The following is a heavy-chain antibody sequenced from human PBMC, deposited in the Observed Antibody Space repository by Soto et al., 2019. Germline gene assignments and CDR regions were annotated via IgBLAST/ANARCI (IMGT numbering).Heavy chain of an antibody. J-gene: IGHJ5*02. V-gene: IGHV1-2*04. CDR2: IKPNSGGT. Sequence: ASVKVSCKASGYTFTGYYMHWVRQAPGQGLEWMGWIKPNSGGTNYAQKFQGWVTMTRDTSISTAYMELSRLRSDDTAVYYCASMYGSGSANWFDPWGQGTLVTGS. D-gene: IGHD3-10*01. CDR1: GYTFTGYY. CDR3: ASMYGSGSANWFDP.